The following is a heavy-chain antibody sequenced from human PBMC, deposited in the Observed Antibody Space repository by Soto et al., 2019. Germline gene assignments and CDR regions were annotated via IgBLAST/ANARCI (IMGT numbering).Heavy chain of an antibody. CDR2: ISTYNGNT. CDR1: DYTFTSYG. J-gene: IGHJ5*02. CDR3: AREITAAGTSWFDP. D-gene: IGHD6-13*01. V-gene: IGHV1-18*01. Sequence: QVQLVQSGAEVKKPGASVKVSCKASDYTFTSYGISWVRQAPGQGLEWMGWISTYNGNTNYARKLQGRVTMTTDTSTSTAYMELGSLESDDTAVYYCAREITAAGTSWFDPWGQGTLVTVSS.